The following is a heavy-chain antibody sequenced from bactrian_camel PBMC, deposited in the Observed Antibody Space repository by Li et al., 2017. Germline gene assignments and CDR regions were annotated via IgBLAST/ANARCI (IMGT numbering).Heavy chain of an antibody. J-gene: IGHJ6*01. D-gene: IGHD4*01. CDR2: IASEGDRP. V-gene: IGHV3S9*01. CDR3: VRPVFDSDYAPAFGY. CDR1: GGTFSRHV. Sequence: HVQLVESGGGLVRPGGSLTLSCKVSGGTFSRHVMDWVRQAPGKGLEWVSSIASEGDRPYYTESVKGRFSISRDNAKNTVYLQMNTLKPEDTAVYYCVRPVFDSDYAPAFGYWGQGTQVTVS.